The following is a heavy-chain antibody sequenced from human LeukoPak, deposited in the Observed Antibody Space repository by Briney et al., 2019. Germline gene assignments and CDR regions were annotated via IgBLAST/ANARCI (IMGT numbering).Heavy chain of an antibody. CDR3: ARKLYSGSYFDY. CDR1: GYTFTSYD. V-gene: IGHV1-8*01. CDR2: MNPNSGKI. Sequence: ASVKVSCKASGYTFTSYDINWVRQATGQGLEWMGWMNPNSGKIGFAQKFQGRVTMVRNTFISTAYMELSSLRSDDTAVYYCARKLYSGSYFDYWGQGTLVTVSS. J-gene: IGHJ4*02. D-gene: IGHD1-26*01.